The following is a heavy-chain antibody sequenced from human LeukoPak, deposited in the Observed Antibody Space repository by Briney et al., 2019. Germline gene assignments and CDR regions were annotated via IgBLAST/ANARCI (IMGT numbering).Heavy chain of an antibody. Sequence: PGGSLRLSCAASGFTFSSYAMHWVRQAPGKGLEWVAVISYDGSNKYYADSVKGRFTISRDNSKNTLYLQMNSLRAEDTAVYYCARADGYGDYGRPFDYWGQGTLVTVSS. D-gene: IGHD4-17*01. CDR1: GFTFSSYA. V-gene: IGHV3-30-3*01. CDR3: ARADGYGDYGRPFDY. J-gene: IGHJ4*02. CDR2: ISYDGSNK.